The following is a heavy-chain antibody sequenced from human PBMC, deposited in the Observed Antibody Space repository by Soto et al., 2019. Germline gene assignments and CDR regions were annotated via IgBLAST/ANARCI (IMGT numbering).Heavy chain of an antibody. CDR1: GDSVSSNSAA. CDR2: TYYRSKWYN. CDR3: ARDRPGGCSSTSCYTLPFDI. D-gene: IGHD2-2*02. J-gene: IGHJ3*02. V-gene: IGHV6-1*01. Sequence: QSQTLSLTCVISGDSVSSNSAAWNWIRQSPSRGLEWLGRTYYRSKWYNDYAVSVKSRITINPDTSKNQFSLQLNSVTPEDTAVYYCARDRPGGCSSTSCYTLPFDIWGQGTMVTVSS.